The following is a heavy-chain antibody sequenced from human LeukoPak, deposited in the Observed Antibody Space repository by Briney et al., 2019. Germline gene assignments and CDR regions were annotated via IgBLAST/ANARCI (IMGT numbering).Heavy chain of an antibody. CDR2: FIYSGNI. J-gene: IGHJ6*03. CDR1: GGSISSYH. CDR3: AREVADYGGYYYYHYMDV. Sequence: PSETLSLTCTVSGGSISSYHWSWIRQPPGKGLEWIGYFIYSGNINYNPSLKSRVTISVDTSKNQFSLKLSSVTAADTAMYYCAREVADYGGYYYYHYMDVWGKGTTVTISS. D-gene: IGHD4-23*01. V-gene: IGHV4-59*12.